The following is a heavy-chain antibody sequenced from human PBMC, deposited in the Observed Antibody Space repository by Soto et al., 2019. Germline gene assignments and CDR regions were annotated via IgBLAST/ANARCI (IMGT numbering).Heavy chain of an antibody. CDR3: ARGLPVDYFDY. Sequence: SLRLSCAASGFTFSSYAMHWVRQAPGKGLEWVAVISYDGSNKYYADSVKGRFTISRDNSKNTLYLQMNSLRAEDTAVYYCARGLPVDYFDYWGQGTLVTVSS. D-gene: IGHD2-21*01. CDR1: GFTFSSYA. CDR2: ISYDGSNK. V-gene: IGHV3-30-3*01. J-gene: IGHJ4*02.